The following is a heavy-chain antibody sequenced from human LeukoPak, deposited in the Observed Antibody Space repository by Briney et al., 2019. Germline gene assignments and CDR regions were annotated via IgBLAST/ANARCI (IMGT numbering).Heavy chain of an antibody. D-gene: IGHD3-16*01. Sequence: SQTLSLTCALSGDIVSSSSSAWNWVRQSPSRGLEWLGRTYYRSKLYNDYAESVKSRIAINPDTSKNQFSLHLNSVTPEDTAVYYCVRGGHFDYWGQGTLVTVSS. J-gene: IGHJ4*02. CDR2: TYYRSKLYN. CDR1: GDIVSSSSSA. CDR3: VRGGHFDY. V-gene: IGHV6-1*01.